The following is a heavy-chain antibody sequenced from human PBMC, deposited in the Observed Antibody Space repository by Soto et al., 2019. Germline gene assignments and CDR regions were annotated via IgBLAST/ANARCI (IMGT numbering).Heavy chain of an antibody. CDR1: GGSISSGGYY. D-gene: IGHD1-26*01. V-gene: IGHV4-31*03. CDR3: GRGGRGYYCDLDL. J-gene: IGHJ6*03. CDR2: IYYSGRP. Sequence: QVQLQESGPGLVKPSQTLSLTCTVSGGSISSGGYYWSWIRQHPGKGLEWIGYIYYSGRPYYNPSLKGRVTQSLDTSKNQFSLELSSVTAGDTAVYYWGRGGRGYYCDLDLWGKGTTVTVPS.